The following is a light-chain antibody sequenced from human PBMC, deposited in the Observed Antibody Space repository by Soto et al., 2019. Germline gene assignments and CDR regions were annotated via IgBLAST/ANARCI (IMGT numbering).Light chain of an antibody. Sequence: QSVLTQPXSASETPGQRVTIXCSGSSSNVGSNFVYWYQQFPGTAPKLLIYRNNQRPXGVPDRFSGSKSGTSXXXXISGLRXXDEADYYXXTWDDSLSGPVFGGGTXXTVL. V-gene: IGLV1-47*01. J-gene: IGLJ2*01. CDR1: SSNVGSNF. CDR2: RNN. CDR3: XTWDDSLSGPV.